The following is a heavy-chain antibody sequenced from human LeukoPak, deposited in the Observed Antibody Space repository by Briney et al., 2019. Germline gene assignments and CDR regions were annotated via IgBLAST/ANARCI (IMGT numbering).Heavy chain of an antibody. CDR2: FDPEDGET. CDR3: ATGFGFGELSFDY. D-gene: IGHD3-10*01. CDR1: GYTLTELS. J-gene: IGHJ4*02. V-gene: IGHV1-24*01. Sequence: ASVKVSCKVSGYTLTELSMHWVRQAPGKGLEWMGGFDPEDGETIYAQKFQGRVTMTEDTSTDTACMELSSLRSEDTAVYYCATGFGFGELSFDYWGQGTLVTVSS.